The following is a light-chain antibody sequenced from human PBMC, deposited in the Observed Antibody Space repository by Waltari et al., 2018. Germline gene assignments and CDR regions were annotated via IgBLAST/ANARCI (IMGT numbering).Light chain of an antibody. V-gene: IGLV1-44*01. CDR2: SNN. CDR1: APNIGSNA. CDR3: SAWDDSVNGVV. J-gene: IGLJ3*02. Sequence: QSVLPQPPSASGTPGQRVSISCSGSAPNIGSNAVNWYQQLPGTAPKLLIHSNNQRPSGVPDRFSGSKSGTSASLAISGLQSEDEVDYYCSAWDDSVNGVVFGGGTKVTVL.